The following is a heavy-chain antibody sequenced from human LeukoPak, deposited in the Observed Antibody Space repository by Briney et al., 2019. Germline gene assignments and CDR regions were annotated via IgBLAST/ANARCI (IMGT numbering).Heavy chain of an antibody. V-gene: IGHV3-23*01. Sequence: GGSLRLSCAASGFTFSSHAMTWVRQVPGKGLEWVSPISGGGGTTYYADSVKGRFIISRDNSKNTLYLQMNSLRAEDTATYYCAKPDSPLSYYMVDYWGQGTQVTVSS. CDR1: GFTFSSHA. CDR3: AKPDSPLSYYMVDY. CDR2: ISGGGGTT. D-gene: IGHD3-22*01. J-gene: IGHJ4*02.